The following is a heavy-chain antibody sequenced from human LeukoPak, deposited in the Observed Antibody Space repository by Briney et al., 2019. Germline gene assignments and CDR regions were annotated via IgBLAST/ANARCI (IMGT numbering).Heavy chain of an antibody. J-gene: IGHJ4*02. Sequence: PSETLSLTCTVSGGSISSYYWSWIRQPPGKGLEWIGYIYYSGSTNYNPSLKSRVTISVDTSKNQFSLKLSSVTAADTAVYYCARLSSGWWGYFDYWGQGTLVTVSS. CDR3: ARLSSGWWGYFDY. D-gene: IGHD6-19*01. V-gene: IGHV4-59*01. CDR2: IYYSGST. CDR1: GGSISSYY.